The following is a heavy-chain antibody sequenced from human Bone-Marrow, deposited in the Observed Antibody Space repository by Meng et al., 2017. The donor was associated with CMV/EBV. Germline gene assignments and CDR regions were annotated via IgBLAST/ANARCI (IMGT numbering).Heavy chain of an antibody. CDR1: GFIFGDYL. D-gene: IGHD2-2*01. CDR2: IRKNGYGGTT. Sequence: GGSLRLSCTASGFIFGDYLMGWVRQAPGKGPEWAGVIRKNGYGGTTEYAASVKGRFTISRDDSKSIAYLQMNSLKIEDTAVYYCTRGGTSAMRDGMDVWGQGTTVTFSS. J-gene: IGHJ6*02. V-gene: IGHV3-49*04. CDR3: TRGGTSAMRDGMDV.